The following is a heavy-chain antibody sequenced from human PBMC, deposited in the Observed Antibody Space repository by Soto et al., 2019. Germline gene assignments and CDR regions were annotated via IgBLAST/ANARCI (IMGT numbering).Heavy chain of an antibody. CDR1: GGTFSSYA. Sequence: SVKVSCKASGGTFSSYAISWVRQAPGQGLEWMGGIIPIFGTANYPQKFQGRVTITADESTSTAYMELSSLRSEDTAVYYCARDSHDYGDYSSAFDIWGQGTMVTVSS. D-gene: IGHD4-17*01. CDR2: IIPIFGTA. CDR3: ARDSHDYGDYSSAFDI. V-gene: IGHV1-69*13. J-gene: IGHJ3*02.